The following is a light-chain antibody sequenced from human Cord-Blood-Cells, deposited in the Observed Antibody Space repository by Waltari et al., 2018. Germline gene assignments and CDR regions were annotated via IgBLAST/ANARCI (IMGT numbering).Light chain of an antibody. CDR1: SSDVGGYNY. V-gene: IGLV2-14*01. Sequence: QSALTQPASVSGSPGQSITISCTGTSSDVGGYNYVSWYQQHPGKAPKLMIYDVSNRPAGVSSRCSGSKSGNTASLTISGLQAEDEADYYGSSYTSSSTLVFGGGTKLTVL. J-gene: IGLJ3*02. CDR3: SSYTSSSTLV. CDR2: DVS.